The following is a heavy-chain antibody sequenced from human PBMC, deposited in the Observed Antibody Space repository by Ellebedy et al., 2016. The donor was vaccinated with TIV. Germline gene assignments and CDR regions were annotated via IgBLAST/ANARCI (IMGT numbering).Heavy chain of an antibody. J-gene: IGHJ4*02. V-gene: IGHV3-66*01. CDR3: ARDSRPNIGSL. D-gene: IGHD1-26*01. CDR1: GFTFSTYA. Sequence: GESLKISCAASGFTFSTYAMSWVRQAPGKGPEWVSIIYSDDRTFYSDSVEGRFTISRDNFKNTLYLQMNSLRVEDTAVYFCARDSRPNIGSLWGQGTLVTVSS. CDR2: IYSDDRT.